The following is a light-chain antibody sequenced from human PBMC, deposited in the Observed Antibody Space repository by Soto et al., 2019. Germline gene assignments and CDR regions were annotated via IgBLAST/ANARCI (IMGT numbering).Light chain of an antibody. CDR3: QQSDTSPVT. Sequence: TPTTPSPSSLTPSVGARATFTCRASQSISTYLNWYEQKPGKAPNLLIYGASNLQSGVPSRFSGGGSGTDFTLTISSLQPEDFGTYYCQQSDTSPVTFGGGTKVAIK. V-gene: IGKV1-39*01. CDR1: QSISTY. CDR2: GAS. J-gene: IGKJ4*01.